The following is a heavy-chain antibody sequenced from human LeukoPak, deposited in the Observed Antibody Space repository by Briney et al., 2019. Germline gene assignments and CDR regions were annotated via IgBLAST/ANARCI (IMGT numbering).Heavy chain of an antibody. CDR3: ARVSSNYCVDY. Sequence: GGSLRLSCAASGFTFGNYALQWVRQAPGKGLEYVSAISSNGVSTYYGESVKGRFTISRDSSKNTLYLQMGSLRPDDMAVYYCARVSSNYCVDYWGQGTLVTVSS. D-gene: IGHD2-21*01. V-gene: IGHV3-64*02. J-gene: IGHJ4*02. CDR1: GFTFGNYA. CDR2: ISSNGVST.